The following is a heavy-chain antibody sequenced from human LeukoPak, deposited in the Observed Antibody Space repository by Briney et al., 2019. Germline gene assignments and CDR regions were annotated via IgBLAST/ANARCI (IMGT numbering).Heavy chain of an antibody. Sequence: GGSLRLSCAASGFTFDDYAMHWVRQAPGKGLEWVSGISWNSGSIGYADSVKGRFTISRDNAKNSLYLQMNSLRAEDMALYYCAKGNDYGSLDYFDYWGQGTLVTVSS. CDR2: ISWNSGSI. CDR3: AKGNDYGSLDYFDY. D-gene: IGHD4-17*01. J-gene: IGHJ4*02. V-gene: IGHV3-9*03. CDR1: GFTFDDYA.